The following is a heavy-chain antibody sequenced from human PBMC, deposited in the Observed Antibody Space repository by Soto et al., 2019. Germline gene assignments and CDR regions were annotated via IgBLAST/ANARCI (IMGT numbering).Heavy chain of an antibody. Sequence: GGSLRLSCAASGFTFRSYSMNWVRQAPGKGLEWVSSISSSSIYIYYADSVKGRFTISRDDAKNSLYLQMNSLRAEDTAVYYCAREDYGDLNWYFDLWGRGTLVTVSS. CDR1: GFTFRSYS. D-gene: IGHD4-17*01. J-gene: IGHJ2*01. CDR2: ISSSSIYI. V-gene: IGHV3-21*01. CDR3: AREDYGDLNWYFDL.